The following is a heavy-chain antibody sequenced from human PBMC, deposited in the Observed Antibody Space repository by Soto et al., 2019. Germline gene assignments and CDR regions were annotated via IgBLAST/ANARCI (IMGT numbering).Heavy chain of an antibody. J-gene: IGHJ4*02. Sequence: AGSVILSCVASGFTFTRYYMTWVRQAPGKGLEWVASINLDGSEQFYVDSVKGRFIISRDNARSSLYLQMNSLRAEDTALYFCSRENWFQDYWGPGTMVTVSS. D-gene: IGHD3-9*01. CDR1: GFTFTRYY. CDR3: SRENWFQDY. CDR2: INLDGSEQ. V-gene: IGHV3-7*03.